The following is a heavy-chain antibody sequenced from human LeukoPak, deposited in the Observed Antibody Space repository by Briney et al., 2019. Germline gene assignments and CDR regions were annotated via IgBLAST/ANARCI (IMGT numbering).Heavy chain of an antibody. J-gene: IGHJ6*02. CDR2: TWYDGSNK. Sequence: GGSLRLSCAASGFTFSSYGMHWVRQAPGKGLEWVAVTWYDGSNKYYADSVKGRFTISRDNSKNSLYLQMNSLRAEDTAVYYCAREPYYYGSGSYPLYYYGMDVWGQGTTVTVSS. CDR1: GFTFSSYG. V-gene: IGHV3-33*01. D-gene: IGHD3-10*01. CDR3: AREPYYYGSGSYPLYYYGMDV.